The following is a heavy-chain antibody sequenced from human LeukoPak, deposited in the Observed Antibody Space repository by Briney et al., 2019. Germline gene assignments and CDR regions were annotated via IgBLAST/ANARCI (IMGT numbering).Heavy chain of an antibody. Sequence: GGSLRLSCAASGFSFSGYWMNWVRQAPGKGLEWVASIKQDGSDKYYVDSVKDRFTISRDNAKNSLYLQMNSLRDEDTAAYYCARDGRWMQFGEGSLDYWGQGTLVTVSS. CDR1: GFSFSGYW. CDR3: ARDGRWMQFGEGSLDY. D-gene: IGHD5-24*01. J-gene: IGHJ4*02. CDR2: IKQDGSDK. V-gene: IGHV3-7*01.